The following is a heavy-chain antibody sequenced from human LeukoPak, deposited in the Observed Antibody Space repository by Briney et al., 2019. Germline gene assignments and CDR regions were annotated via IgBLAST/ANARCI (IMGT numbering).Heavy chain of an antibody. V-gene: IGHV3-23*01. CDR3: AKDPYSGYDAVAFDM. CDR2: ISGSGARA. Sequence: GGSLRLSCAASGFIFSNFAMSWVRQAPGKGLEWVSDISGSGARANYADSVKGRFTISRDSSKNTLFLQVNGLRAEDTAVYYCAKDPYSGYDAVAFDMWGQGTMVTVSS. J-gene: IGHJ3*02. D-gene: IGHD5-12*01. CDR1: GFIFSNFA.